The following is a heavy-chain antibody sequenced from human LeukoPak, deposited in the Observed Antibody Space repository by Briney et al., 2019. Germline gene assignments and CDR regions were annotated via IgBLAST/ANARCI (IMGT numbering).Heavy chain of an antibody. Sequence: PGRSLRLSCAASGFTFSSYGMHWVRQAPGKGLEWVSTISGGGGSTYYADSVKGRFTISRDNSKNTLYLQMNSLRAEDTAVYYCAKGRRDAYIDFDYWGQGTLVTVSS. V-gene: IGHV3-23*01. D-gene: IGHD5-24*01. J-gene: IGHJ4*02. CDR1: GFTFSSYG. CDR3: AKGRRDAYIDFDY. CDR2: ISGGGGST.